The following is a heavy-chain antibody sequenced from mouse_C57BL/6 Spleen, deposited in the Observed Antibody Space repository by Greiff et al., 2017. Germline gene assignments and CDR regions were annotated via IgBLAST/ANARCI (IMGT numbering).Heavy chain of an antibody. D-gene: IGHD1-1*01. J-gene: IGHJ4*01. CDR1: GYTFTSYW. Sequence: VQLQQPGAELVRPGSSVKLSCKASGYTFTSYWMHWVKQRPIQGLEWIGNIDPPDSETHYNQKFKDKATLTVDKSSSTAYMQLSSLTSEDSAVYYCARDGSSYAMDYWGQGTSVTVSS. V-gene: IGHV1-52*01. CDR2: IDPPDSET. CDR3: ARDGSSYAMDY.